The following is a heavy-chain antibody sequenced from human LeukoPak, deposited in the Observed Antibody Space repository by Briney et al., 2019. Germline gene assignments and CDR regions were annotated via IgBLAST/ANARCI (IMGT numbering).Heavy chain of an antibody. Sequence: GGSLRLSCAASGFTLSSYGMHWVRQAPGKGLEWVAVIWYDGSNKYYADSVKGRFTISRDNSKNTLYLQMNSLRAEDTAVYYCARDNVTSGFPWVYYYYYGMDVWGQGTTVTVSS. CDR3: ARDNVTSGFPWVYYYYYGMDV. J-gene: IGHJ6*02. CDR2: IWYDGSNK. D-gene: IGHD3-3*01. V-gene: IGHV3-33*01. CDR1: GFTLSSYG.